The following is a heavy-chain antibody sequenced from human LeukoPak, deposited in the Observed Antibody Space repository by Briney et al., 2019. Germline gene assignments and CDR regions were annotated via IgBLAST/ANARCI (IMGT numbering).Heavy chain of an antibody. CDR3: ARGVRIAVAGNIDY. D-gene: IGHD6-19*01. J-gene: IGHJ4*02. CDR2: ISYDGANK. CDR1: GFTLSSYA. V-gene: IGHV3-30*04. Sequence: PGGSLRLSCVASGFTLSSYAVSWVRQAPGKGLEWVAVISYDGANKHYADSVKGRFTISRDNSKNTLYMQMNSLRAEDTAVYYCARGVRIAVAGNIDYWGQGTLVTVSS.